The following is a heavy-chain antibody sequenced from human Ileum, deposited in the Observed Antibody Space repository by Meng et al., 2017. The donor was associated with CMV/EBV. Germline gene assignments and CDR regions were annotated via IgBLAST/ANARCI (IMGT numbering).Heavy chain of an antibody. CDR1: GFSFSDYG. J-gene: IGHJ4*02. CDR3: AKDVGY. CDR2: IEHDGSNK. Sequence: QVQMVESGGGVVQPGGSLRLSCVASGFSFSDYGIHWVRQAPGKGLEWVAFIEHDGSNKFYGDSVQGRFTISRDNSKNTLYLQMNSLRADDTAVYYCAKDVGYWGQGTLVTVYS. D-gene: IGHD1-26*01. V-gene: IGHV3-30*02.